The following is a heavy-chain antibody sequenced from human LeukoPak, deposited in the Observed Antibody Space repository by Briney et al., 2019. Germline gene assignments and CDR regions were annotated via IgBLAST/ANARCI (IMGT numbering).Heavy chain of an antibody. J-gene: IGHJ5*02. CDR3: ARHYGP. CDR2: IYYSGST. V-gene: IGHV4-59*01. CDR1: GGSISSYY. Sequence: PSETLTLTCTVSGGSISSYYWSWIRQPPGKGQEWIGYIYYSGSTNYNPSLKSRVTISVDTSKNQFYLNLSSVTAADTAVYYCARHYGPWGQGTLVTVSS. D-gene: IGHD3-16*01.